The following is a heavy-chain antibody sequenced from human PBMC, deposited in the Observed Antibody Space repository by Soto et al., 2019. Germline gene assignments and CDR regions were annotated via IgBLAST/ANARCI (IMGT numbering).Heavy chain of an antibody. CDR2: IYSGGST. V-gene: IGHV3-53*04. D-gene: IGHD3-3*02. CDR3: ATLEGHYYYDYMDV. J-gene: IGHJ6*03. Sequence: EVQLVESGGGLVQPGGSLRLSCAASGFTVSSNYMSWVRQAPGKGLEWVSVIYSGGSTYYADSVKGRFTISRHNSKNTMYLQMNSLRAKDTAVYYCATLEGHYYYDYMDVWGKGSTVIVSS. CDR1: GFTVSSNY.